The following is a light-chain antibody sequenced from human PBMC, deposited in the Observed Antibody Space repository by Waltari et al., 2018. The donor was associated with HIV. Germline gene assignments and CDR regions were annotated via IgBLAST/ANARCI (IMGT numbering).Light chain of an antibody. CDR2: WAS. CDR3: HQYYTTPYT. Sequence: DLVMIQSPDSLAVSLGESATIDCKPSQSVCYNFKNRSYLTWYQKKPRQTPEPLIYWASTRESVVPDRFSGSGSGTDFTLTISSLQAEDVAGYYCHQYYTTPYTFGQGTKLEIK. CDR1: QSVCYNFKNRSY. J-gene: IGKJ2*01. V-gene: IGKV4-1*01.